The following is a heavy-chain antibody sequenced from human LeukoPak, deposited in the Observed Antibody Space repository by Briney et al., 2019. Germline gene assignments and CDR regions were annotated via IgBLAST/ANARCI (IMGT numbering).Heavy chain of an antibody. CDR1: GGTFSSYA. J-gene: IGHJ1*01. D-gene: IGHD3-22*01. CDR2: IIPIFGTA. Sequence: GASVKVSCKASGGTFSSYAISWVRQAPGQGPEWMGGIIPIFGTANYAQKFQGRVTITADESTSTAYVELSSLRSEDTAVYYCARDRQDYYDSSGFQHWGQGTLVTVSS. V-gene: IGHV1-69*13. CDR3: ARDRQDYYDSSGFQH.